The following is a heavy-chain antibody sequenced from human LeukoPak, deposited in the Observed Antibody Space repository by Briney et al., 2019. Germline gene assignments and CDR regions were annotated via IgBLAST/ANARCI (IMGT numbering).Heavy chain of an antibody. J-gene: IGHJ4*02. V-gene: IGHV3-7*01. CDR3: ARGPDSSGWYWYFDY. CDR1: GFTFSSYW. Sequence: GGSLRLSCAASGFTFSSYWMSWVRQAPGKGLEWVANIKQDGSEKYYVDSVKGRFTISRDNAKNSLYLQMNSLRAEDTAVYYCARGPDSSGWYWYFDYWGQGTLVTVSS. CDR2: IKQDGSEK. D-gene: IGHD6-19*01.